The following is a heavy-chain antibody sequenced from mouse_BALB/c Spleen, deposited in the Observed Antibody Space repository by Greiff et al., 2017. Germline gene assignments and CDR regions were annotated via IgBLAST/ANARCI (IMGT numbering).Heavy chain of an antibody. J-gene: IGHJ4*01. CDR2: IWSGGST. Sequence: VQLQQSGPGLVQPSQSLSITCTVSGFSLTSYGVHWVRQSPGKGLEWLGVIWSGGSTDYNAAFISRLSISKDNSKSQVFFKMNSLQADDTAIYYCARNSPLYRYYAMDYWGQGTSVTVSS. V-gene: IGHV2-4-1*01. CDR1: GFSLTSYG. CDR3: ARNSPLYRYYAMDY. D-gene: IGHD6-1*01.